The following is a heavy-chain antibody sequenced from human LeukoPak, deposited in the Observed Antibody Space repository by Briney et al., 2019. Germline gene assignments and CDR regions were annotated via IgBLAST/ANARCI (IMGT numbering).Heavy chain of an antibody. CDR2: INGGGSST. D-gene: IGHD4-11*01. CDR1: GFTFSSYW. V-gene: IGHV3-74*01. CDR3: ARDRGNYV. Sequence: QPGGSLRLSCAASGFTFSSYWMHWVRQAPGKGLVWVSRINGGGSSTSYADSVKGRFTISRDNAKNTLYLQMNSLRAEDTAVYYCARDRGNYVWGQGTLVTVSS. J-gene: IGHJ4*02.